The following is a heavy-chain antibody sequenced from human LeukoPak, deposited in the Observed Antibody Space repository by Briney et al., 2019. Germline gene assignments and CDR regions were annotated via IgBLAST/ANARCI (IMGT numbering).Heavy chain of an antibody. CDR1: GYSISSGYY. Sequence: PSETLSLTCAVSGYSISSGYYWGWIRQPPGKGLEWIGSIYHSGSTYYNPSLKSRVTISADTSKNQFSLKLSSVTAADTAVYYCARLSGYDYVDPWGQGTLVTVSS. V-gene: IGHV4-38-2*01. CDR3: ARLSGYDYVDP. J-gene: IGHJ5*02. CDR2: IYHSGST. D-gene: IGHD5-12*01.